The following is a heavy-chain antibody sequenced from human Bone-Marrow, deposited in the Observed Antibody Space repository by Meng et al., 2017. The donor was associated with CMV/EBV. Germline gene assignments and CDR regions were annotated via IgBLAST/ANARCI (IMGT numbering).Heavy chain of an antibody. CDR3: ARGFGGDYFDY. D-gene: IGHD3-3*01. V-gene: IGHV1-69*05. CDR1: GYSFTNYW. J-gene: IGHJ4*02. Sequence: SVKVSCKGSGYSFTNYWIGWVRQMPGTGLEWMGGIIPIFGTANYAQKFQGRVTITTDESTSTAYMELSSLRSEDTAVYYCARGFGGDYFDYWGQGTLVTVSS. CDR2: IIPIFGTA.